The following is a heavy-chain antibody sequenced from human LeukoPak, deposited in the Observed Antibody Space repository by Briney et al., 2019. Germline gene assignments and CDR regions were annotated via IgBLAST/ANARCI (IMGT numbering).Heavy chain of an antibody. CDR3: AKIVPGYSYAY. V-gene: IGHV3-30*18. D-gene: IGHD5-18*01. J-gene: IGHJ4*02. CDR2: ISYDGSNK. Sequence: GGSLRLSCAASGFTFSSYGMHWVRHAPGQGLESVAVISYDGSNKYYADSVKGRFTISRDSSKNTLYLQMNSLRAEDTAVYYCAKIVPGYSYAYWGQGTLVTVSS. CDR1: GFTFSSYG.